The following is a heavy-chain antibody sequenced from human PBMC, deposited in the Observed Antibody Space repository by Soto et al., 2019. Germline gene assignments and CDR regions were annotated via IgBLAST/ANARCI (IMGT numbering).Heavy chain of an antibody. Sequence: PSETLSLTCTVSGGSISSSSYYWGWIRQPPGKGLEWIGSIYYSGSTYYNPSLKSRVTISVDTSKNQFSLKLSSVTAADTAVYYCAREGSIPGYFDYWGQGTLVTVSS. V-gene: IGHV4-39*02. CDR1: GGSISSSSYY. CDR3: AREGSIPGYFDY. CDR2: IYYSGST. J-gene: IGHJ4*02. D-gene: IGHD3-10*01.